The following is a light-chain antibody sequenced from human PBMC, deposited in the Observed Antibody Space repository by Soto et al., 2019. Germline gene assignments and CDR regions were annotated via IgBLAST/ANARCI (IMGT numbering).Light chain of an antibody. Sequence: EIVLTQSPATLSLSPGERATLSCRASQSVSSYLAWYQQKPGQAPRLLIYDASNMATGIPARFSGSGSVTDFSLTISSLEREDFVVYYCKHRSPWPPTFGQGTKLDIK. J-gene: IGKJ2*01. CDR2: DAS. CDR3: KHRSPWPPT. V-gene: IGKV3-11*01. CDR1: QSVSSY.